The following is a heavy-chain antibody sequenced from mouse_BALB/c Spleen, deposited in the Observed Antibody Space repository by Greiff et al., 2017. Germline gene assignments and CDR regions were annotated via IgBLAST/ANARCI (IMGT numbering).Heavy chain of an antibody. V-gene: IGHV1-82*01. D-gene: IGHD2-3*01. CDR3: ARDGGSRAMDY. J-gene: IGHJ4*01. CDR1: GYAFSSSW. CDR2: IYPGDGDT. Sequence: QVQLQQSGPELVKPGASVKISCKASGYAFSSSWMNWVKQRPGQGLEWIGRIYPGDGDTNYNGKFKGKATLTADKSSSTAYMQLSSLTSVDSAVYFCARDGGSRAMDYWGQGTSVTVSS.